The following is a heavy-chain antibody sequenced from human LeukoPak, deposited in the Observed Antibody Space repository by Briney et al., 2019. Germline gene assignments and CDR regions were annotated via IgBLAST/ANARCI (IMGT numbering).Heavy chain of an antibody. CDR1: GGSFSGYY. J-gene: IGHJ4*02. D-gene: IGHD6-19*01. Sequence: SETLSLTCAVYGGSFSGYYWSWIRQPPGKGLEWIGEINHSGSTNYNPSLKSRVTISVDTSKNQFSLKLSSVTAADTAVYYCARGRVSGWYDYFDYWGQGTLVTVSP. CDR3: ARGRVSGWYDYFDY. CDR2: INHSGST. V-gene: IGHV4-34*01.